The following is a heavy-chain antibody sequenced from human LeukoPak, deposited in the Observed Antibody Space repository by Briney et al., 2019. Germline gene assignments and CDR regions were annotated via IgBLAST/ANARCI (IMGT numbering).Heavy chain of an antibody. CDR3: ARVVTTAMVSFNWFDP. Sequence: GASVKVSCKASGYTFTSYGISWVRQAPGQGLEWMGWISAYNGNTNYAQKLQGRVTMTTDTSTSTAYMELSSLRSEDTAVYYCARVVTTAMVSFNWFDPWGQGTLVTVSS. J-gene: IGHJ5*02. D-gene: IGHD5-18*01. V-gene: IGHV1-18*01. CDR2: ISAYNGNT. CDR1: GYTFTSYG.